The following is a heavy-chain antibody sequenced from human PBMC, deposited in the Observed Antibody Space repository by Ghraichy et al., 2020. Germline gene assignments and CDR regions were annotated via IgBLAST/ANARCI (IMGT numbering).Heavy chain of an antibody. CDR3: ARRGYSYGSNDY. V-gene: IGHV3-48*02. Sequence: GGSLRLSCEGSGFSFSDYSMIWVRLTPRKALEWVSYITGSSITIFYTDSVKGRFTISRDNAKNSLYLQMNSLRDEDTAVYYCARRGYSYGSNDYWGQGTLVTVSS. J-gene: IGHJ4*02. CDR2: ITGSSITI. CDR1: GFSFSDYS. D-gene: IGHD5-18*01.